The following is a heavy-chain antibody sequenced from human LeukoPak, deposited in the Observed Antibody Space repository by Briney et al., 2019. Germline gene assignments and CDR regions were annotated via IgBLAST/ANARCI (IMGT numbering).Heavy chain of an antibody. CDR3: ARGFWSGYRIDY. CDR1: GGSISTYY. Sequence: PSETLSLTCTVSGGSISTYYWSWIRQPAGKGLEWIGHIYTRGTTNYNPSLKSRVTMSVDTSKNQFSLKLNSVTAADTAVYYCARGFWSGYRIDYWGQGTLVTVSS. V-gene: IGHV4-4*07. CDR2: IYTRGTT. D-gene: IGHD3-3*01. J-gene: IGHJ4*02.